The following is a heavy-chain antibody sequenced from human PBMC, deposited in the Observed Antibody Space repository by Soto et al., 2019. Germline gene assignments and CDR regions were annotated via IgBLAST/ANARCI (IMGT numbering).Heavy chain of an antibody. V-gene: IGHV3-30*18. J-gene: IGHJ6*02. CDR2: ISYDGSNK. D-gene: IGHD3-3*01. CDR3: AKDRNVFFFGYYSPQLSVNYGMDV. CDR1: GFNFRSYG. Sequence: GGTLRLSCEAFGFNFRSYGMHWVRKATGKGMEGVGVISYDGSNKYYAVFVKGRFTISIDNSKNTLYLQMNSLRAEVSAVYYCAKDRNVFFFGYYSPQLSVNYGMDVWVQGTTVTVSS.